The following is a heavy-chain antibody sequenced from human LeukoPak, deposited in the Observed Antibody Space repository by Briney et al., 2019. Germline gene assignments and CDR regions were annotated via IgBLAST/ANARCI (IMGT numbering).Heavy chain of an antibody. Sequence: GSLRLSCSASGFTFSSYAMHWVRQATGKGLEWVSAIGTAGDPYYPGSVKGRFTISRENAKNSLYLQMNSLRAGDSAVYYCARGDCSGGSCYGTDDAFDIWGQGTMVTVSS. V-gene: IGHV3-13*05. CDR3: ARGDCSGGSCYGTDDAFDI. CDR1: GFTFSSYA. J-gene: IGHJ3*02. D-gene: IGHD2-15*01. CDR2: IGTAGDP.